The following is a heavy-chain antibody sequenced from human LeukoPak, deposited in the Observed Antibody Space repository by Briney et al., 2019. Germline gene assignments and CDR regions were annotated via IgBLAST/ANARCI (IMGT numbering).Heavy chain of an antibody. V-gene: IGHV4-59*01. D-gene: IGHD3-10*01. CDR1: GGSISSYY. CDR2: IHYTGST. Sequence: PSETLSLTCTVSGGSISSYYWSWIRQPPRKGLEWIGYIHYTGSTNYNPSLKSRVTISVDTSKNQFSLKLRSVTAADTAVYYCARVEEGYGSGRRENYYYYYMDVWGKRNTVTISS. CDR3: ARVEEGYGSGRRENYYYYYMDV. J-gene: IGHJ6*03.